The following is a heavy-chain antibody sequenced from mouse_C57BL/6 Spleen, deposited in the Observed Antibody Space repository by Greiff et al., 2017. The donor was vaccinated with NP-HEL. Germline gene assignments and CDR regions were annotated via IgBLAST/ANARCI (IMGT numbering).Heavy chain of an antibody. CDR3: ARPDYDYYYFDY. CDR2: ISGGGGNT. J-gene: IGHJ2*01. CDR1: GFTFSSYT. V-gene: IGHV5-9*01. Sequence: EVQLVESGGGLVKPGGSLKLSCAASGFTFSSYTMSWVRQTPEKRLEWVATISGGGGNTYYPDSVKGRFTISRDNAKNTLYLQMSSLRSEDTALYYCARPDYDYYYFDYWGQGTTLTVSS. D-gene: IGHD2-4*01.